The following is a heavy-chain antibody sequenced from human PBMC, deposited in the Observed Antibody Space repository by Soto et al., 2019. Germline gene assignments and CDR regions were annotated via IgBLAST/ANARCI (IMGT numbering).Heavy chain of an antibody. CDR1: GFTFSSYA. D-gene: IGHD6-19*01. J-gene: IGHJ4*02. CDR2: ISGSGGST. CDR3: AKGSGWYWRGGGFDY. V-gene: IGHV3-23*01. Sequence: EVQLLESGGGLVQPGGSLRLSCAASGFTFSSYAMSWVRQAPGKGLEWVSAISGSGGSTYYADSVKGRFTISRDNSKNTLYLQMNSLRAEDTAVDYCAKGSGWYWRGGGFDYWGQGTLVTVSS.